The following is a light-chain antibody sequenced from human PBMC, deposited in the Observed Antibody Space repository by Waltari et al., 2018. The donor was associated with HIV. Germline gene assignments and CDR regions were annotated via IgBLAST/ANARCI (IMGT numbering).Light chain of an antibody. CDR3: AAWDDSLSGVV. V-gene: IGLV1-47*01. J-gene: IGLJ2*01. CDR1: SSNIGSNY. Sequence: QSVLTQPPSASGTPGQRVTISCSGSSSNIGSNYVYWYQQLPGTAPKLLIYRNNPRPSGVPDRFSGSKSGTSASLAICGLRSEDEADYYCAAWDDSLSGVVFGGGTKLTVL. CDR2: RNN.